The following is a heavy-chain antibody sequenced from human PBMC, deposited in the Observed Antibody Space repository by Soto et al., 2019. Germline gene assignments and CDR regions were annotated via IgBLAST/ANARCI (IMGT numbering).Heavy chain of an antibody. CDR3: TKGGIPRRYNIPKVDFDY. CDR1: GFIFSNYA. V-gene: IGHV3-23*01. D-gene: IGHD1-1*01. Sequence: PXGSLRLSCAASGFIFSNYAMSWVRQAPGMGLEWVSAISGSGATTYYPDSVKGRFTISRDNSKNTLYLQMNNLRADDTAVYYCTKGGIPRRYNIPKVDFDYWGQGSLVTVSS. CDR2: ISGSGATT. J-gene: IGHJ4*02.